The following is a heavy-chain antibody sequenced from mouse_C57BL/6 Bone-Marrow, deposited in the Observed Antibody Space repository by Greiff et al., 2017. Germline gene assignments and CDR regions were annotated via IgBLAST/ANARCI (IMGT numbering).Heavy chain of an antibody. Sequence: QVQLQQPGAELVKPGASVKLSCKASGYTFTSYWMHWVKQRPGQGLEWIGMIHPNSGSTNYNEKFKSKATLTVDKSSSTAYMQLSSLTSEDSAVYYCARSFITTGSGGFAYWGQGTLVTVSA. J-gene: IGHJ3*01. D-gene: IGHD1-1*01. CDR3: ARSFITTGSGGFAY. V-gene: IGHV1-64*01. CDR2: IHPNSGST. CDR1: GYTFTSYW.